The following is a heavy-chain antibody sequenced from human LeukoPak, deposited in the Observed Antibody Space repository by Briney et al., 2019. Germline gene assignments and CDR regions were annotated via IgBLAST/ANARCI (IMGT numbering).Heavy chain of an antibody. CDR2: INSDGSNT. D-gene: IGHD4-11*01. Sequence: PGGSLRLSCAASGFTFSRYWMHWVRQPPGKGLVWVSRINSDGSNTYYADSVKGRFTVSRDNAQNTLYLQMNSLRAEDTAVYYCARAGATVNYGDYWGQGTLVTVSS. CDR3: ARAGATVNYGDY. J-gene: IGHJ4*02. CDR1: GFTFSRYW. V-gene: IGHV3-74*01.